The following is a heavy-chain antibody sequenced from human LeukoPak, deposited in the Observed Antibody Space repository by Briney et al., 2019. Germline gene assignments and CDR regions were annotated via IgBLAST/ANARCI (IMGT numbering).Heavy chain of an antibody. Sequence: GGSLRLSCAASGFTVSSNYMSWVRQAPGKGLEWVSVIYSGGSTYYADSVKGRFTISRDNSKNTLYLQMNNLRAEDTAVYYCARDRDSSGWLDYWGQGTLVTVSS. D-gene: IGHD6-19*01. J-gene: IGHJ4*02. CDR1: GFTVSSNY. V-gene: IGHV3-66*01. CDR3: ARDRDSSGWLDY. CDR2: IYSGGST.